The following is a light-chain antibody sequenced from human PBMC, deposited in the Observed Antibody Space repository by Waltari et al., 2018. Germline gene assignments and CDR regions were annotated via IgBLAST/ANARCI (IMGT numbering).Light chain of an antibody. Sequence: LVLTQSPSASASLGASVTLTCTLSSGYSSNVIAWLQQQPGKGPRYFMKVNSDGSHRKGDDIPDRVSASKSGAECQLTISSLQSEDEADYFCQTGGHGTWVFGGGTKLTVL. J-gene: IGLJ3*02. V-gene: IGLV4-69*01. CDR1: SGYSSNV. CDR2: VNSDGSH. CDR3: QTGGHGTWV.